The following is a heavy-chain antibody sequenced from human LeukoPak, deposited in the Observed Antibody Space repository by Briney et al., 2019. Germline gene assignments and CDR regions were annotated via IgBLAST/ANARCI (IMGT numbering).Heavy chain of an antibody. CDR2: IYYSGST. D-gene: IGHD6-19*01. V-gene: IGHV4-39*01. CDR1: GGSISSSSYY. J-gene: IGHJ4*02. Sequence: PSETLSLTCTVSGGSISSSSYYWGWIRQPPGKGLEWIGSIYYSGSTYYNPSLKSRVTISVDTSKNQSSLKLSSVTAADTAVYYCARRGWYYWGQGTLVTVSS. CDR3: ARRGWYY.